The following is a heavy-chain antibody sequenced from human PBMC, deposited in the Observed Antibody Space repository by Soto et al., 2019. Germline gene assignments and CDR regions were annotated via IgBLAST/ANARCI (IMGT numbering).Heavy chain of an antibody. CDR1: SHTFTRYW. V-gene: IGHV5-10-1*01. Sequence: GGALKLSCMRPSHTFTRYWISWVRPMPGKGLEWMGRIDPSDSYTNYSPSFQGHVTISADKSISTAYLQWSSLKASDTAMYYCARLLLSRVDFDPWGQGTLVTVSS. CDR2: IDPSDSYT. D-gene: IGHD3-16*02. J-gene: IGHJ5*02. CDR3: ARLLLSRVDFDP.